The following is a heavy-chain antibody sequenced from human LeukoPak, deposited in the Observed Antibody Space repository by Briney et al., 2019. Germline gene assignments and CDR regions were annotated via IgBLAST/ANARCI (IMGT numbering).Heavy chain of an antibody. CDR3: ARGPDPVVRGPRRAFDL. CDR1: GFTFTYYA. J-gene: IGHJ3*01. CDR2: VSNGGSNQ. Sequence: GSLRLSCAASGFTFTYYAMHWVRQAPGKGLEWVSVVSNGGSNQDYTDSVKGRFIISRDDSKSTVYLQMNSLRVDDTAMYYCARGPDPVVRGPRRAFDLWGQGTMVTVSS. D-gene: IGHD3-10*01. V-gene: IGHV3-30-3*01.